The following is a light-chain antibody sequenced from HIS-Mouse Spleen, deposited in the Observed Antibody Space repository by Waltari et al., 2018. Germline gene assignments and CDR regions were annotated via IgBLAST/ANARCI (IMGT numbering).Light chain of an antibody. CDR3: CSYAGSSTYWV. J-gene: IGLJ3*02. CDR1: SRAVGRYNL. CDR2: EGS. Sequence: QSALTQPASVSGSPGQSITIPCTGTSRAVGRYNLFSWYQQHPGNAPKLMIYEGSKRPSGVSNRFSGSKSGNTASLTISGLQAEDEADYYCCSYAGSSTYWVFGGGTKLTVL. V-gene: IGLV2-23*01.